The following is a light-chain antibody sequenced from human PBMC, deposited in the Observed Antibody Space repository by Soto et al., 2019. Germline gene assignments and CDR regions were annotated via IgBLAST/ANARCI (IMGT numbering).Light chain of an antibody. J-gene: IGKJ3*01. CDR1: ESVHRN. CDR2: YAS. V-gene: IGKV3-15*01. Sequence: EVVMTQSPATLSVSPGERVTLSCRASESVHRNLAWYQQTPGQGPSLLIYYASTRATGVPDRFTGSGSGTEFTLTISSLQSEHFGVYHCQHYSNWPPTFGPGTKVESK. CDR3: QHYSNWPPT.